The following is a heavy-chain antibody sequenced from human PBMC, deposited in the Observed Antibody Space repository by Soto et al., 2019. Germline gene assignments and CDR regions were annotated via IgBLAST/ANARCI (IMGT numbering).Heavy chain of an antibody. CDR1: GFRFSRYA. V-gene: IGHV3-23*01. D-gene: IGHD6-19*01. CDR2: FDGSVGHT. J-gene: IGHJ4*02. CDR3: AKRLQYDSGWPLHY. Sequence: PGGSLKLSCAAPGFRFSRYAVSWVRQAPGKGLERVSVFDGSVGHTYYTNSVKGRFTISNDNSKNTLFLQMNSLKAEDTAVYFCAKRLQYDSGWPLHYWGQGTLVTVSS.